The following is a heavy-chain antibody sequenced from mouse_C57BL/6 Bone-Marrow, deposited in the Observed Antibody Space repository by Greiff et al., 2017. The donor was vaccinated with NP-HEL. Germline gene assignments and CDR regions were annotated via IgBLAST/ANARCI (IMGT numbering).Heavy chain of an antibody. CDR1: GYTFTSYG. J-gene: IGHJ3*01. V-gene: IGHV1-81*01. CDR2: IYPRSGNT. CDR3: ARPLKGYYAAWFAY. D-gene: IGHD2-3*01. Sequence: QVQLQQSGAELARPGASVKLSCKASGYTFTSYGISWVKQRTGQGLEWIGEIYPRSGNTYYNEKFKRKATLTADKSSSTAYMELRSLTSEDSAVYFCARPLKGYYAAWFAYWGQGTLVTVSA.